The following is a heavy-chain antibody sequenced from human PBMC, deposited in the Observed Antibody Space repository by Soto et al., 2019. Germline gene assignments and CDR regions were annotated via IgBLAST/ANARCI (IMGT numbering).Heavy chain of an antibody. V-gene: IGHV4-4*02. J-gene: IGHJ3*02. CDR3: ARRPNCSGGNCSSGGGAFDI. CDR2: IYHSGST. Sequence: QVQLQESGPGLVKTSGTLSLTCAVSSGSISSSNWWRWVRQPTGKGLEWMGEIYHSGSTNYNPALISRVTISVYKSKNQFSLKLSSVSAADTAVYYCARRPNCSGGNCSSGGGAFDIWGDGTMVTVSS. D-gene: IGHD2-15*01. CDR1: SGSISSSNW.